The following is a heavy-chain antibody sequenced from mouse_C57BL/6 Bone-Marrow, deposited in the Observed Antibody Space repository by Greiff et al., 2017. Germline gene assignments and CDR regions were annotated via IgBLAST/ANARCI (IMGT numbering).Heavy chain of an antibody. CDR3: AREIITTVVATEYYAMDY. Sequence: QVQLQQPGAELVKPGASVKMSCKASGYTFTSYWITWVKQRPGQGLEWIGDIYPGSGSTNYNEKFKSKATLTVDTSSSTAYMQLSSLTSEDSAVYYWAREIITTVVATEYYAMDYWGQGTSGTVSS. V-gene: IGHV1-55*01. CDR2: IYPGSGST. D-gene: IGHD1-1*01. CDR1: GYTFTSYW. J-gene: IGHJ4*01.